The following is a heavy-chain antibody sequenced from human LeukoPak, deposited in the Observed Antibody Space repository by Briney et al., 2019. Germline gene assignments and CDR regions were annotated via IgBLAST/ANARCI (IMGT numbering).Heavy chain of an antibody. J-gene: IGHJ6*02. CDR1: GYTFTSYG. Sequence: SVKVSCKASGYTFTSYGISWVRQAPGQGLEWMGWISAYNGNTNYAQKLQSRVTMTTDTSTSTAYMELRSLRFDDTAVYYCGSSSDYYGMDVWGQGTTVTVSS. CDR3: GSSSDYYGMDV. D-gene: IGHD6-6*01. V-gene: IGHV1-18*01. CDR2: ISAYNGNT.